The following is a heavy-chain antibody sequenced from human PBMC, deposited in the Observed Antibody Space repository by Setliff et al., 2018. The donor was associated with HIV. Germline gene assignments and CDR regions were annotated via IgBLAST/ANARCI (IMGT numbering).Heavy chain of an antibody. CDR1: GGSISSYY. J-gene: IGHJ6*03. V-gene: IGHV4-4*08. CDR3: ARVHCGGDCSYYYYYYMDV. CDR2: IYTSGST. D-gene: IGHD2-21*02. Sequence: SETLSLTCTVSGGSISSYYWSWIRQPPGKGLEWIGYIYTSGSTNYNPSLKNRVTISVDTSKNQFSLKLSSVTAADTAVYYCARVHCGGDCSYYYYYYMDVWGKGTTVTVSS.